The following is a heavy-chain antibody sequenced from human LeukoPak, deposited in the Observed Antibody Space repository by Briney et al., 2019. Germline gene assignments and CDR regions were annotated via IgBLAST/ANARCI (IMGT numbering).Heavy chain of an antibody. D-gene: IGHD5-24*01. CDR2: ISSSGSTI. Sequence: GGSLRLSCAASGFTFSDYYMSWIRQAPGKGLEWVSYISSSGSTIYYADSVKGRFTISRDNAKNSLYLQMNSLRAEDTAVYYCAMPRRDGYTSDAFDIWGQGTMVTVSS. CDR3: AMPRRDGYTSDAFDI. V-gene: IGHV3-11*01. CDR1: GFTFSDYY. J-gene: IGHJ3*02.